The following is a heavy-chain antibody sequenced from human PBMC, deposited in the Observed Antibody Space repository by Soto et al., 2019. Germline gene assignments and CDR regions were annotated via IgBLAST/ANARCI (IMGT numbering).Heavy chain of an antibody. Sequence: QVQLVQSGAEVKKPGASVKVSCKASGYTFTDYYIHWVRQAPGQGLEWMGRINPNRGDTNYAQNFQGRVTMTRDTSISTAYMELSRLRPDDTAIYYCARGDDILTGYYALVYWGQGTLVTVSS. D-gene: IGHD3-9*01. CDR1: GYTFTDYY. CDR3: ARGDDILTGYYALVY. CDR2: INPNRGDT. V-gene: IGHV1-2*02. J-gene: IGHJ4*02.